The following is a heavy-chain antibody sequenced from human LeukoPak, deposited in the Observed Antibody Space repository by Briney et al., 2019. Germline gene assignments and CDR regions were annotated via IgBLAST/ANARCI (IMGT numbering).Heavy chain of an antibody. CDR2: INPSGGST. V-gene: IGHV1-46*01. CDR1: GYTFTSYY. D-gene: IGHD3-22*01. J-gene: IGHJ4*02. CDR3: ARAPYYYDSSGYYSY. Sequence: ASVKVSCKASGYTFTSYYMHWVRQAPGQRLEWMGIINPSGGSTSYAQKFQGRVTMTRDMSTSTVYMELSSLRSEDTAVYYCARAPYYYDSSGYYSYWGQGTLVTVSS.